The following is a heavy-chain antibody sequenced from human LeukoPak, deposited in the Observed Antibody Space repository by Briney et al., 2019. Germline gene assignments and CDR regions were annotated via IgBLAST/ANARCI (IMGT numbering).Heavy chain of an antibody. J-gene: IGHJ3*02. D-gene: IGHD3-22*01. CDR2: IYPGDSDT. Sequence: GESLKISCKGSGYSFTSYWIGWVRQMPGKGLEWMGIIYPGDSDTRYSPSFQGQVTISADKSISTAYLQWSSLKASGTAMYYCASTTYYYDSSGYWGAFDIRGQGTMVTVSS. CDR1: GYSFTSYW. CDR3: ASTTYYYDSSGYWGAFDI. V-gene: IGHV5-51*01.